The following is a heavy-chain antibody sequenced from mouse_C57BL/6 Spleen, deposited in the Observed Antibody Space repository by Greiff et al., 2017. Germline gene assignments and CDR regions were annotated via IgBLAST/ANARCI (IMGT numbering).Heavy chain of an antibody. J-gene: IGHJ2*01. CDR1: GYTFTSYW. CDR3: ARSHYGSRGDYFDY. D-gene: IGHD1-1*01. Sequence: VQLQQPGAELVRPGSSVKLSCKASGYTFTSYWMHWVKQRPIQGLEWIGNIDPSDSETHYNQKFKDKATLTVDKSSSTAYMQLSSLTSEDSAVYYGARSHYGSRGDYFDYWGQGTTLTVSS. CDR2: IDPSDSET. V-gene: IGHV1-52*01.